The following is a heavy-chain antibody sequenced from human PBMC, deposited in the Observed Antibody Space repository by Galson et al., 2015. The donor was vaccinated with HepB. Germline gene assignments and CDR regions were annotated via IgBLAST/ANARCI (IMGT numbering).Heavy chain of an antibody. V-gene: IGHV6-1*01. CDR2: TYYRSKWYN. D-gene: IGHD6-13*01. J-gene: IGHJ6*02. Sequence: AISGDSVSSNSAAWNWIRQSPSRGLEWLGRTYYRSKWYNDYAVSVKSRITINPDTSKNQFSLQLNSVTPEDTAVYYCVRDPSSSWYGPAGGMDVWAKGPRSPSP. CDR1: GDSVSSNSAA. CDR3: VRDPSSSWYGPAGGMDV.